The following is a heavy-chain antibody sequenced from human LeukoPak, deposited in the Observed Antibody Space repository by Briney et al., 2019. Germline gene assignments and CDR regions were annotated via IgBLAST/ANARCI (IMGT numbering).Heavy chain of an antibody. CDR2: INPDSGGT. V-gene: IGHV1-2*02. J-gene: IGHJ4*02. CDR3: AGLSGYDPYYFDY. D-gene: IGHD5-12*01. Sequence: ASVKVSCKASGYTFTDYYIHWVRQAPGQGLEWMGWINPDSGGTNYVQKFQGRVTMTRDTSISTAYMELSRLTSDDTAVYYCAGLSGYDPYYFDYWGQGTLVAVSS. CDR1: GYTFTDYY.